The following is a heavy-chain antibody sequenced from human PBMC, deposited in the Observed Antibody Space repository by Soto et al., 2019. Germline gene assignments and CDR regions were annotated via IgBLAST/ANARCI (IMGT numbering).Heavy chain of an antibody. Sequence: SETLSLTCAVYGGSFSGYYWSWIRQPPGKGLEWIGYIYYSGSTYYNPSLKSRVTISVDTSKNQFSLKLSSVTAADTAVYYCARDGSVVVVPAAIGGMDVWGQGTTVTVSS. D-gene: IGHD2-2*01. V-gene: IGHV4-30-4*01. J-gene: IGHJ6*02. CDR3: ARDGSVVVVPAAIGGMDV. CDR1: GGSFSGYY. CDR2: IYYSGST.